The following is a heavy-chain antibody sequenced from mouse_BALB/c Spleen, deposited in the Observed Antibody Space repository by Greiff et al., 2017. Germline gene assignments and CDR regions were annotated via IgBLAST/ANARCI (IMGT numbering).Heavy chain of an antibody. CDR3: ARYYYGSSPYAMDY. Sequence: QVQLQQSGAELVRPGVSVKISCKGSGYTFTDYAMHWVKQSHAKSLEWIGVISTYYGDASYNQKFKGKATMTVDKSSSTAYMELARLTSEDSAIYYCARYYYGSSPYAMDYWGQGTSVTVSS. V-gene: IGHV1S137*01. CDR1: GYTFTDYA. J-gene: IGHJ4*01. CDR2: ISTYYGDA. D-gene: IGHD1-1*01.